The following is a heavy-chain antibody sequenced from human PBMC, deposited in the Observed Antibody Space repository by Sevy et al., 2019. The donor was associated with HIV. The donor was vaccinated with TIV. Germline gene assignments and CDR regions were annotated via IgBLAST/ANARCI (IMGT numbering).Heavy chain of an antibody. J-gene: IGHJ5*02. Sequence: GGSLRLPCAASAFTFSTYAMHWVRQAPGKGLEWVAVISYDGSHKYYADSVKGRLTISRDDSKSSLYLQMNTLRAEDTAVYYCARDAGYSVNWYPRFDPWGQGTLVTVSS. CDR3: ARDAGYSVNWYPRFDP. CDR1: AFTFSTYA. V-gene: IGHV3-30*03. CDR2: ISYDGSHK. D-gene: IGHD6-13*01.